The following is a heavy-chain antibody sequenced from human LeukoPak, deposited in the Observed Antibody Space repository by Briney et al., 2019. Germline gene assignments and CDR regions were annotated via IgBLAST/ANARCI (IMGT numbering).Heavy chain of an antibody. CDR2: IRYDGSNK. V-gene: IGHV3-30*02. CDR3: AKDKGRTIFGVVIPFDL. J-gene: IGHJ5*02. Sequence: GGSLRLSCAASGFTFSSYGMHWVRQAPGKGLEWVAFIRYDGSNKYYADSVKGRSTISRDNSKNTLYLQMNSLRAEDTAVYYCAKDKGRTIFGVVIPFDLWGQGTLVTVSS. CDR1: GFTFSSYG. D-gene: IGHD3-3*01.